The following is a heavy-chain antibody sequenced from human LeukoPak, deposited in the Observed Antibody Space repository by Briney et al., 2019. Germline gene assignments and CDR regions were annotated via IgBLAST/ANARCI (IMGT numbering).Heavy chain of an antibody. V-gene: IGHV4-4*07. J-gene: IGHJ3*02. Sequence: KTSETPSLTCTVSDGSISSFYWSWTRQPAGKGLEWVGRIFTSGSTNYNPSLKSRVTISVDTSKKQFSLKLSSVTAADTAFYYCARYIVSYPHDAFDIWGQGTMVTVSS. D-gene: IGHD1-26*01. CDR3: ARYIVSYPHDAFDI. CDR1: DGSISSFY. CDR2: IFTSGST.